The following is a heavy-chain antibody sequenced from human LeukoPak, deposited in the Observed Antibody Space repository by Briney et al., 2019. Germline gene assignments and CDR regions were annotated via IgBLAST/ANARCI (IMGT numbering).Heavy chain of an antibody. V-gene: IGHV1-18*01. Sequence: ASVKVSCKASGYTFTSYDISWVRQAPGQGLERMGWINTYNGNTDYAQRLQGRVTMTTDTSTSTAYMELRNLRSDDTAAYYCAREQKSIGSYFNYWGQGTLVTVSS. CDR3: AREQKSIGSYFNY. J-gene: IGHJ4*02. CDR2: INTYNGNT. D-gene: IGHD1-26*01. CDR1: GYTFTSYD.